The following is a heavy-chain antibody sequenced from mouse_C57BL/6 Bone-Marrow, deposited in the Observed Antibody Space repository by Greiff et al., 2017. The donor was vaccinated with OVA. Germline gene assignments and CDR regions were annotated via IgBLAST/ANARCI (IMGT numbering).Heavy chain of an antibody. V-gene: IGHV1-55*01. CDR3: ARGPSLYYYGSSYVFDY. D-gene: IGHD1-1*01. Sequence: VQLQQPGAELVKPGASVKMSCKASGYTFTSYWITWVKQRPGQGLEWIGDIYPGSGSTNYNEKFKSKATLTVDTSSSTAYMQLSSQTSEDSAVYYCARGPSLYYYGSSYVFDYWGQGTTLTVSS. J-gene: IGHJ2*01. CDR2: IYPGSGST. CDR1: GYTFTSYW.